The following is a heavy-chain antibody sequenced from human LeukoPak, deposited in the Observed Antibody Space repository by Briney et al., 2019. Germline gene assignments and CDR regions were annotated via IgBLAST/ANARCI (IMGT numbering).Heavy chain of an antibody. CDR1: DDSITIYY. CDR2: IYYSGST. CDR3: ARRAAAAGTEDY. Sequence: SETLSLTCTVSDDSITIYYWSWIRQPPGKGLEWIGYIYYSGSTNYNPSLKSRVTISVDTSKNQFSLKLSSVTAADTAVYYCARRAAAAGTEDYWGQGTLVTVSS. V-gene: IGHV4-59*12. J-gene: IGHJ4*02. D-gene: IGHD6-13*01.